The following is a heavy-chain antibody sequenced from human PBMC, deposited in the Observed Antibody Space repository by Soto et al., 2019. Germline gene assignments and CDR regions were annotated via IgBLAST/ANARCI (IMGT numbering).Heavy chain of an antibody. CDR3: AREATVAGATTGMDV. V-gene: IGHV1-46*01. J-gene: IGHJ6*02. Sequence: QVQLVQSGAEVKKPGASVKGSCKAAGYTLTTLFMHWVRQAPGQGHEWMGVINPGYPAGRSTTYAPKFQGRVTMTTYTSTSTVYMELSRLRSDDTAVYYCAREATVAGATTGMDVWGQGPTVTVSS. D-gene: IGHD1-26*01. CDR1: GYTLTTLF. CDR2: INPGYPAGRST.